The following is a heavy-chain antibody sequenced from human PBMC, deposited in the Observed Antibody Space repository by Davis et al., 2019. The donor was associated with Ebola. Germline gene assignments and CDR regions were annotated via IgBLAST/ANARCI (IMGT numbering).Heavy chain of an antibody. CDR2: ISAYNGNT. CDR3: ARTSIVGTTTTASDI. V-gene: IGHV1-18*01. CDR1: GYSFNNYA. J-gene: IGHJ3*02. Sequence: AASVKVSCKASGYSFNNYAISWVRQAPGQGLEWMGWISAYNGNTNYAQKVQGRVTMTTDTSTGSAYLELRSLRSDDTAVYFCARTSIVGTTTTASDIWGQGTLVTVSS. D-gene: IGHD1-26*01.